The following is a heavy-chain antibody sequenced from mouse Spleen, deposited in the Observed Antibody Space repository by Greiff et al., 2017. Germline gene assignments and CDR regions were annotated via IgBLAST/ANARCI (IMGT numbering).Heavy chain of an antibody. D-gene: IGHD2-1*01. J-gene: IGHJ1*01. V-gene: IGHV5-6-4*01. CDR2: ISSGGSYT. CDR3: TRDHGNYGGYFDV. CDR1: GFTFSSYT. Sequence: DVQLVESGGGLVKPGGSLKLSCAASGFTFSSYTMSWVRQTPEKRLEWVATISSGGSYTYYPDSVKGRFTISRDNAKNTLYLQMSSLKSEDTAMYYCTRDHGNYGGYFDVWGAGTTVTVSS.